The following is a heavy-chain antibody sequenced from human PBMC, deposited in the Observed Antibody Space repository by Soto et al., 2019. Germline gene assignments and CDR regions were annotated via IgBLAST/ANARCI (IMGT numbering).Heavy chain of an antibody. CDR3: AHSGCYDTVNWFDP. CDR2: IYWDDDK. Sequence: QITLKESGPTLVKPTQNLTLTCTFSGFSLSTSGVGVGWIRQPPGKALEWLALIYWDDDKRYSPSLKSRLTITKDTSKNQVVLTMTNMDPVDTATYYCAHSGCYDTVNWFDPWGQGTLVNVSS. V-gene: IGHV2-5*02. CDR1: GFSLSTSGVG. D-gene: IGHD5-12*01. J-gene: IGHJ5*02.